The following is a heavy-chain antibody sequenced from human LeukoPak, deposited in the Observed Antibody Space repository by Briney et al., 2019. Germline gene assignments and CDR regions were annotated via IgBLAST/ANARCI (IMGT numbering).Heavy chain of an antibody. V-gene: IGHV4-61*08. Sequence: PSQTLSLTCTVSGGSISSGGYYWSWIRQPPGKGLEWIGYIYYSGSTNYNPSLKSRVTMSIDTSKNQFSLKLSSVTAADTAVYYCARDFRGNYGSRGMDVWGQGTTVTVSS. CDR1: GGSISSGGYY. CDR3: ARDFRGNYGSRGMDV. J-gene: IGHJ6*02. D-gene: IGHD3-16*01. CDR2: IYYSGST.